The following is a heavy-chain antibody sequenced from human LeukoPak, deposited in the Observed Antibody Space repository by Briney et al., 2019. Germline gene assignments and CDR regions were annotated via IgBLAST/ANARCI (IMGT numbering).Heavy chain of an antibody. CDR2: IRNDGSTI. CDR3: AREGRGYYGDFDY. D-gene: IGHD3-22*01. CDR1: GFSFSDYD. J-gene: IGHJ4*02. V-gene: IGHV3-11*01. Sequence: GGSLRLSCSASGFSFSDYDMNWIRQAPGKGLEWVSYIRNDGSTIYDADSVKGRFSISRDNARNSLYLQMNSLGAEDTAVYYCAREGRGYYGDFDYWGQGTLVTVSS.